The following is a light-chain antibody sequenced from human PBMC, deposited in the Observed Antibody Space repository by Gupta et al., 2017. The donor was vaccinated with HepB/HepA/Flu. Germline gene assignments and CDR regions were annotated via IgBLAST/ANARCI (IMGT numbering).Light chain of an antibody. Sequence: QSVLTQPPSASGTPGQRVTISCSGSSSNIGGNTLNWLQQFPGAAPRLLIYSNGKRPSGVPDRFSGSKSVTSASLAISGLQAEDEAVDYCAVWDDGVNHWVFGGGTKLTVL. J-gene: IGLJ3*02. CDR2: SNG. V-gene: IGLV1-44*01. CDR3: AVWDDGVNHWV. CDR1: SSNIGGNT.